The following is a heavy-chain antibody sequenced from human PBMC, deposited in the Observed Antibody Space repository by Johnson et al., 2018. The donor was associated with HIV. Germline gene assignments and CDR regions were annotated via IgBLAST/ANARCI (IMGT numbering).Heavy chain of an antibody. V-gene: IGHV3-66*01. J-gene: IGHJ3*02. CDR2: IYSGGTT. CDR1: GFTVSSNY. D-gene: IGHD1-14*01. Sequence: VQLVESGGGLVQPGGSLRLSCAASGFTVSSNYMSWVRQAPGKGLEWVSVIYSGGTTYYAASVKGRFTISRDNAKNSLYLQMNSLRAEDTAVYYCPVDTEAFDIWGQGTMVTVSS. CDR3: PVDTEAFDI.